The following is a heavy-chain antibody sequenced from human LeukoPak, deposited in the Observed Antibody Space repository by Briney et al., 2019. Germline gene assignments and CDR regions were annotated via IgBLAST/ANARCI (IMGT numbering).Heavy chain of an antibody. CDR1: GGSISSYY. V-gene: IGHV4-59*01. Sequence: PSETLSLTCTVSGGSISSYYWSWIRQPPGKGLEWIGSIYHSGSTNYNPSLKSRVTISVDTSRNQFSLKLRSVTAADTAVYYCARENGYKYDYWGQGTLVTVSS. CDR2: IYHSGST. J-gene: IGHJ4*02. D-gene: IGHD5-24*01. CDR3: ARENGYKYDY.